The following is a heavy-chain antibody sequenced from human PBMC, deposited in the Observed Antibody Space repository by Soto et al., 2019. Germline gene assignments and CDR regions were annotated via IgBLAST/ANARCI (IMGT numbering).Heavy chain of an antibody. CDR3: ARVRDPYKMGNY. D-gene: IGHD1-1*01. CDR1: GGSFSGYY. J-gene: IGHJ4*02. CDR2: IDESGNI. Sequence: QVDLQQWGAGLLKPSETLSLTCAVYGGSFSGYYWTWIRQPPGKGLEWIGEIDESGNIHYNPSLNSRATISVNTSKTQFSLKLNSVTAANTAVYYSARVRDPYKMGNYWGQGTLVTVSS. V-gene: IGHV4-34*02.